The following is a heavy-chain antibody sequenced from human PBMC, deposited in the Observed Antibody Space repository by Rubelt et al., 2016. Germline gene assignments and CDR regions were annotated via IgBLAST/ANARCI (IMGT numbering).Heavy chain of an antibody. D-gene: IGHD1-1*01. V-gene: IGHV4-34*10. Sequence: QLQLQESGPGLVKPSETLSLTCAVYGGSFSGYYWSWIRQPPGKGLEWIGEINHSGSTNYNSSLKGRVTMSGYTPKNHFSRRRTSVTAADTSVYYCARGDNWSSRLVDWGQGTLVTVSS. CDR1: GGSFSGYY. CDR2: INHSGST. CDR3: ARGDNWSSRLVD. J-gene: IGHJ4*02.